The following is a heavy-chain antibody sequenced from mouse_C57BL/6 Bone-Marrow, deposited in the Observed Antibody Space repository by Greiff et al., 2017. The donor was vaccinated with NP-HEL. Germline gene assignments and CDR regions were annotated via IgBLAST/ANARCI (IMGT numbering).Heavy chain of an antibody. CDR1: GYSITSGYY. Sequence: EVQLQQSGPGLVKPSQSLSLTCSVTGYSITSGYYWNWIRQFPGNKLEWMGYISYDGSNNYNPSLKNRISITRDTSKNQFFLKLNSVTTEDTATYYCASDGYSLHWYFDVWGTGTTVTVSS. D-gene: IGHD2-3*01. V-gene: IGHV3-6*01. CDR2: ISYDGSN. CDR3: ASDGYSLHWYFDV. J-gene: IGHJ1*03.